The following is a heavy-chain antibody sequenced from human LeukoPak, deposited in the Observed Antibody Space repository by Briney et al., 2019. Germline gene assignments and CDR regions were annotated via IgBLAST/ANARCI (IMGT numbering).Heavy chain of an antibody. J-gene: IGHJ4*02. CDR2: IWYDGSNK. D-gene: IGHD6-19*01. Sequence: GRSLRLSCAASGFTFSSYGMHWVRQAPGKGLEWVAVIWYDGSNKYYADSVKGRFTISRDNSKNTLYLQMNSLRAEDTAVYYCAKYRSSGWYYFDYWGQGTLVTVSS. CDR1: GFTFSSYG. CDR3: AKYRSSGWYYFDY. V-gene: IGHV3-33*06.